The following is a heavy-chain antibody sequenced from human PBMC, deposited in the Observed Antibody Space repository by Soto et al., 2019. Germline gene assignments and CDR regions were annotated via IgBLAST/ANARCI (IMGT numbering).Heavy chain of an antibody. CDR1: GFTFSRYA. CDR2: ISDGGGNT. V-gene: IGHV3-23*01. D-gene: IGHD3-22*01. Sequence: EVQLLESGGGLVQPGGSLRLSCVAPGFTFSRYAMSWVRQAPGKGLEWVSTISDGGGNTYYADSVKGRFTISRDNSKSTXXLQINSLRAEDTAVYYCAKHYYYVSSTSYYVSFDYWGQGTLVTVSS. CDR3: AKHYYYVSSTSYYVSFDY. J-gene: IGHJ4*02.